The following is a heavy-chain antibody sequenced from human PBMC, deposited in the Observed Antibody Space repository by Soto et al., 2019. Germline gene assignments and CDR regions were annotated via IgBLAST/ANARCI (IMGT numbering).Heavy chain of an antibody. Sequence: SVKVSCKDSGYTLTSYAMHWVRQAPGQRLEWMGWINAGNGNTKYSQKFQGRVTITRDTSASTAYMELSSLRSEDTAVYYCARDRRYCSGGSCYFNNWFDPWGQGTLVTVSS. D-gene: IGHD2-15*01. CDR1: GYTLTSYA. J-gene: IGHJ5*02. CDR3: ARDRRYCSGGSCYFNNWFDP. V-gene: IGHV1-3*01. CDR2: INAGNGNT.